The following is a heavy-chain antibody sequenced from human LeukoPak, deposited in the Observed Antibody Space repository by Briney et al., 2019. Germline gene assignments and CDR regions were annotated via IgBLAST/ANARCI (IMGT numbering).Heavy chain of an antibody. CDR1: GFTLSAYW. V-gene: IGHV3-74*01. CDR3: TRDWRNLGYDY. J-gene: IGHJ4*02. CDR2: IEGDGNRI. D-gene: IGHD5-12*01. Sequence: PGGSWGLSGAASGFTLSAYWMHWFGQAPGKGLIWVSRIEGDGNRITYADSVKGRFTISRDNAKNTLYLQMNSLRAEDTAVYYCTRDWRNLGYDYWGQGTLVTVSS.